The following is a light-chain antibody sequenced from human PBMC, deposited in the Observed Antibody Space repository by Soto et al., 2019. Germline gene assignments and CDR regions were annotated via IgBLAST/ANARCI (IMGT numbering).Light chain of an antibody. CDR1: RTINTY. V-gene: IGKV1-39*01. CDR3: QHTYSDIS. CDR2: GAS. J-gene: IGKJ4*01. Sequence: DVRMTQSPSSLSASVGDTITITCRASRTINTYLNWFQQKPGEPPRLLIYGASTLHDVVPSRFSGSGSGADFTLTISGLQPEDFASYHCQHTYSDISFGGGTKV.